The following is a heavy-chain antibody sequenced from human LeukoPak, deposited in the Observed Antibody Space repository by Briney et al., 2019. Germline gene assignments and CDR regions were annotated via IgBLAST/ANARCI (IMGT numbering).Heavy chain of an antibody. V-gene: IGHV3-30*04. J-gene: IGHJ5*02. CDR3: AKGGPGDGNWFDL. CDR2: ISYDGSNK. D-gene: IGHD2-21*02. Sequence: GGTLRLSCAASGFTFSSSAMHWVRQAPGKGLEWVTLISYDGSNKYYADSVKGRFTISRDNPKNTLYLQMNSLRGEDTAVYYCAKGGPGDGNWFDLWGQGTLVTVSS. CDR1: GFTFSSSA.